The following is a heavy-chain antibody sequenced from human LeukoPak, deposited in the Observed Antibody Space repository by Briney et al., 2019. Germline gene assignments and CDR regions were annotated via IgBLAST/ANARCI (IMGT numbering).Heavy chain of an antibody. D-gene: IGHD2-15*01. Sequence: GASVKVSCKASGYTFTSYAMHWVRQAPGQRLEWMGWSNAGNGNTKYSQEFQGRVTMTEDTSTDTAYMELSSLRSEDTAIYYCTTGKIYCSSCSDDYWGQGTLVTVSS. CDR1: GYTFTSYA. V-gene: IGHV1-3*02. CDR3: TTGKIYCSSCSDDY. CDR2: SNAGNGNT. J-gene: IGHJ4*02.